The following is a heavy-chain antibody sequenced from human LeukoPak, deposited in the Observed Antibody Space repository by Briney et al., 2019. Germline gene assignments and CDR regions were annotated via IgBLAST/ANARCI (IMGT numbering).Heavy chain of an antibody. CDR2: MNPNSGNT. D-gene: IGHD2-2*01. V-gene: IGHV1-8*01. CDR1: GYTFTSYD. Sequence: ASVKVSCKASGYTFTSYDINWLRQATGQGLEWMGWMNPNSGNTGYAQKFQGRVTMTRNTSISTAYMELSSLRSEDTAVYYCARTYCSSTSCYVYYMDVWGKGTTVTVSS. J-gene: IGHJ6*03. CDR3: ARTYCSSTSCYVYYMDV.